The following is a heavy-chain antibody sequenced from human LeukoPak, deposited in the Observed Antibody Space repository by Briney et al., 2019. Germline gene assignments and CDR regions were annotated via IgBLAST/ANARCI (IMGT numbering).Heavy chain of an antibody. CDR1: GFSFTNYW. J-gene: IGHJ4*02. CDR2: IDQGGSER. CDR3: ARDQVGIFGY. V-gene: IGHV3-7*01. Sequence: AGGSLRLSCAASGFSFTNYWMSWVRQAPGKGPEWVANIDQGGSERNYEDSVRGRFTISRDNARNSLYLQLNSLRADDTAIYYCARDQVGIFGYWGQGTLVTVSS. D-gene: IGHD1-26*01.